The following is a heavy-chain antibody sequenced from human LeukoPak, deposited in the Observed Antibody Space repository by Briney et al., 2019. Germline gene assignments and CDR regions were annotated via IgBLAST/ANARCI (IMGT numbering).Heavy chain of an antibody. J-gene: IGHJ4*02. CDR2: IYPGDSDT. CDR3: ARRDTRIAAAQLDY. CDR1: GYRFTTYW. V-gene: IGHV5-51*01. Sequence: GESLKTSCKGSGYRFTTYWIAWVRQIPGKGLEWMGIIYPGDSDTRYSPSFQGQVTFSADKSISTAYLQWSSLKASDTAMYYCARRDTRIAAAQLDYWGQGTLVTVSS. D-gene: IGHD6-13*01.